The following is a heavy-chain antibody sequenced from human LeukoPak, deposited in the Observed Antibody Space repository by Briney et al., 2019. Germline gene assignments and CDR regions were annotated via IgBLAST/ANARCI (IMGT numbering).Heavy chain of an antibody. D-gene: IGHD6-19*01. V-gene: IGHV4-4*07. Sequence: PSETLSLTCTVSGGSISIYYWSWIRQPAGKGLEWIGRIYTSGNTHYNPSLKSRVTMSVDTSKNQFSLKLSSVTAADTAVYFCARLAVAGAYYYYMDVWGKGTTVTISS. CDR1: GGSISIYY. J-gene: IGHJ6*03. CDR3: ARLAVAGAYYYYMDV. CDR2: IYTSGNT.